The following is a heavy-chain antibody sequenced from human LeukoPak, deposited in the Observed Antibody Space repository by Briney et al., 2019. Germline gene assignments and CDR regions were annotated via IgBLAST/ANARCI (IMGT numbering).Heavy chain of an antibody. Sequence: SGTLSLTCAVYGGSFSGYYWSWIRQPPGKGLEWIGEINHSGSTNYNPSLKSRVTISVDTSKNQFSLKLSSVTAADTAVYYCARWGSDFPDYWGQGTLVTVSS. J-gene: IGHJ4*02. D-gene: IGHD3-16*01. CDR1: GGSFSGYY. V-gene: IGHV4-34*01. CDR3: ARWGSDFPDY. CDR2: INHSGST.